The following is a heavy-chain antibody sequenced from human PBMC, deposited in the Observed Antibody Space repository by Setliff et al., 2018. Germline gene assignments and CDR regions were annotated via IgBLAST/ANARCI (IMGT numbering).Heavy chain of an antibody. V-gene: IGHV3-53*01. CDR1: GFTVNNNL. J-gene: IGHJ4*02. D-gene: IGHD5-18*01. Sequence: GGYLRLSCAASGFTVNNNLISWVRQAPGKGLEWVSVLYSDGTTYYADSVKGRFTISRDISRNTAYLQMNSLRAEDTAVYYCSGGKEGIQLWLEEYWGQGTLVTVSS. CDR3: SGGKEGIQLWLEEY. CDR2: LYSDGTT.